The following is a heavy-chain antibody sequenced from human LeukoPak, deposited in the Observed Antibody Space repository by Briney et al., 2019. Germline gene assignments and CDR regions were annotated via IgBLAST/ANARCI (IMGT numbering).Heavy chain of an antibody. J-gene: IGHJ4*02. CDR1: GFTFSNYW. CDR2: IKQDGSQK. V-gene: IGHV3-7*03. D-gene: IGHD6-13*01. CDR3: AKAVIAAAKTYYFDY. Sequence: GSLRLSCAASGFTFSNYWMSWVRQAPGKGLEWVANIKQDGSQKYVDSVKGRFTISRDNSKNTLYLQMNSLRAEDTAVYYCAKAVIAAAKTYYFDYWGQGTLVTVSS.